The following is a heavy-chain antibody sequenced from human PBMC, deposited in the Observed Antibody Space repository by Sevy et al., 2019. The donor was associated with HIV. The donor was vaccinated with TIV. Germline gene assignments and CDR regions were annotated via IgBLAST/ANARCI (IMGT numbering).Heavy chain of an antibody. CDR1: GFTFNYYG. D-gene: IGHD2-2*01. J-gene: IGHJ4*02. V-gene: IGHV3-64D*06. CDR3: LRDLLRPVVVPAASFDY. CDR2: ISSNGDST. Sequence: GGSLRLSCSASGFTFNYYGMSWVRQAPGKGLQYVSGISSNGDSTDYGDSVKGRFTISRDNSKNTLYLKMSSLRAEDTPVYYCLRDLLRPVVVPAASFDYWGQGTLVTVSS.